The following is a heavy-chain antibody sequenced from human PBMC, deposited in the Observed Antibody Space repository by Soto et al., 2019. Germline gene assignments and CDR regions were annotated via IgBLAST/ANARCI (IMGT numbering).Heavy chain of an antibody. V-gene: IGHV3-74*01. CDR2: SNIYGSST. CDR3: ASGWIGDLNDAFDI. CDR1: GFTFSRYW. Sequence: EVQLVESGGGSVQPGGSLRLSCAASGFTFSRYWMHWVRQAPGKGLVWVSRSNIYGSSTDYADSVKGRFTISRDNAKNTLYLQMNSLRVEDTAVYYCASGWIGDLNDAFDIWGQGTMVTVSS. D-gene: IGHD2-2*03. J-gene: IGHJ3*02.